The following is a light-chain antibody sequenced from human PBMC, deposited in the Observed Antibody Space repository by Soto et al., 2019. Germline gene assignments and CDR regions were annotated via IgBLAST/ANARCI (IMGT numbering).Light chain of an antibody. V-gene: IGLV2-14*01. CDR2: EVS. CDR3: SSYTTSSSYV. J-gene: IGLJ1*01. Sequence: QSVLTQPASVSGSPGQSITISCTGTSSDVGGYDYVSSYQQHPGEVHKLIIFEVSSRPAWISNRFSASKSGNTASLDISGLQAEDEAGYYCSSYTTSSSYVFGTGTKVTVL. CDR1: SSDVGGYDY.